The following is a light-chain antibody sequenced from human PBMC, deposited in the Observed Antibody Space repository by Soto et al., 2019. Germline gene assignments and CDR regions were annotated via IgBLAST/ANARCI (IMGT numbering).Light chain of an antibody. CDR2: DAS. CDR1: QSISSY. CDR3: QHYNSYSEA. V-gene: IGKV1-5*01. Sequence: DIQMTQSPSSLSASVGDRVTITCRASQSISSYLNWYQQKPGKAPQLLIYDASNLEIRVPSRFSGSGSGTEFTLTISSLQPDDFATYYCQHYNSYSEAFGQGTKVDIK. J-gene: IGKJ1*01.